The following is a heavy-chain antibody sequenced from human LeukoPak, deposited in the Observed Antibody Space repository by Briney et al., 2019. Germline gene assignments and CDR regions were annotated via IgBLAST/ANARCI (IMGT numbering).Heavy chain of an antibody. D-gene: IGHD1-1*01. J-gene: IGHJ4*02. CDR2: IYWDDDK. CDR1: GFSLRTRGAG. V-gene: IGHV2-5*02. Sequence: SGPTLVKPPQTLTLTWTFSGFSLRTRGAGVGWIRQPPGQALECLPLIYWDDDKRYSPSLKSRLTITKDTSKNLVVLTMTTMDPVDAATYDCAHGTTSSPVDYWGQGTLVTVSS. CDR3: AHGTTSSPVDY.